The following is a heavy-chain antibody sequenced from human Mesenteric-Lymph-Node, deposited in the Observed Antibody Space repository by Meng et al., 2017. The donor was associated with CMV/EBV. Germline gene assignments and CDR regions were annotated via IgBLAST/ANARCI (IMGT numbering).Heavy chain of an antibody. J-gene: IGHJ5*02. V-gene: IGHV3-9*01. CDR3: ARGGYDFWTDYYPSWLDP. CDR1: GFTFDDFA. Sequence: SLKISCAASGFTFDDFAMHWVRQPPGKGLEWVSGINWNSDGIAYADSVKGRFTISRDNAKDSLYLQMNSLRAEDTAVYYCARGGYDFWTDYYPSWLDPWGQGTLVTVSS. D-gene: IGHD3-3*01. CDR2: INWNSDGI.